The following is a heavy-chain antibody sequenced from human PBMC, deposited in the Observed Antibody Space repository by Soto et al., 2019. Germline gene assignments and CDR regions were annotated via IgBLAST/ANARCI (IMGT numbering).Heavy chain of an antibody. V-gene: IGHV3-23*01. Sequence: DVQLLESGGGLVQPGGSLRLSCAASGFTFRSYAMSWVRQAPGKGLEWVSGISGSGISTHYADSVKGRFTVSRDNSKNTLYLKMNSPRAEDTAVYNCAKAPVGPDWYFDLWGRGTLVTVSS. CDR2: ISGSGIST. CDR3: AKAPVGPDWYFDL. J-gene: IGHJ2*01. CDR1: GFTFRSYA.